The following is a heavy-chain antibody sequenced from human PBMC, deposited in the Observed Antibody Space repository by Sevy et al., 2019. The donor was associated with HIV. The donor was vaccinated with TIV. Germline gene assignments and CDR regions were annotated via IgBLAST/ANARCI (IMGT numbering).Heavy chain of an antibody. CDR2: ISSSSSYI. V-gene: IGHV3-21*01. D-gene: IGHD3-10*01. CDR3: ARPPNYYGSGSYPFDY. Sequence: GGSLRLSCAASGFTFSSYSMNWVRQAPGKGLEWVSSISSSSSYIYYADSVKDRFTISRDNAKNSLYLQMNSLRAEDTAVYYCARPPNYYGSGSYPFDYWGQGTLVTVSS. CDR1: GFTFSSYS. J-gene: IGHJ4*02.